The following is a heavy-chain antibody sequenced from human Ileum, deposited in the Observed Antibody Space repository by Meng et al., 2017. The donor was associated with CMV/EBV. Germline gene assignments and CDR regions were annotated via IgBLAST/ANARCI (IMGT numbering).Heavy chain of an antibody. J-gene: IGHJ5*02. Sequence: SETLSLTCAVYGGSFSDYYWSWIRQPPGKGLEWIGEITHSGSTNYNPSLKSRVTISVDTSKNQFSLSLSSVTAADTAVYYCARQYNSNSRLNLFDPWGQGTLVTVSS. D-gene: IGHD1-20*01. V-gene: IGHV4-34*01. CDR2: ITHSGST. CDR1: GGSFSDYY. CDR3: ARQYNSNSRLNLFDP.